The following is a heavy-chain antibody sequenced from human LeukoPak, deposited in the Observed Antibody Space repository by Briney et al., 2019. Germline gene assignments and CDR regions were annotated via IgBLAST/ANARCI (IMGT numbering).Heavy chain of an antibody. D-gene: IGHD4-17*01. CDR2: INHSGST. V-gene: IGHV4-34*01. CDR1: GGSFSGYY. J-gene: IGHJ4*02. CDR3: ARAPYGDSAPDY. Sequence: SETLSLTCAVYGGSFSGYYWSWIRQPPGKGLEWIGEINHSGSTNYNPSLKSRVTISVDTSKNQFSLKLSSVTAADTAVYYCARAPYGDSAPDYGGQGTLVPASS.